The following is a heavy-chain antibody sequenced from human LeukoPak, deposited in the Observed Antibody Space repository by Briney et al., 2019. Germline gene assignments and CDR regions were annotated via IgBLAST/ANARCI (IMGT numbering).Heavy chain of an antibody. CDR1: GYTFTSHD. CDR3: ARGGIGREYCSSTTCYDNSFGD. CDR2: MNPNSGNT. D-gene: IGHD2-2*01. Sequence: GASVKVSCKASGYTFTSHDINWVRQASGQGLEWMGWMNPNSGNTDYAQKFQGRVTMTRNTSISTAYMELSSMRSEDTAVYYCARGGIGREYCSSTTCYDNSFGDWGQGTLVTVSS. V-gene: IGHV1-8*01. J-gene: IGHJ4*02.